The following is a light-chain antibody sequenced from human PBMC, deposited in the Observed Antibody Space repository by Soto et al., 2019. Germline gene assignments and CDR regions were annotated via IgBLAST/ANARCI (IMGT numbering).Light chain of an antibody. CDR3: QQYRETPRT. CDR1: QGVSSY. J-gene: IGKJ1*01. Sequence: DIVLTQSPGTLSFSPGERATLSCRASQGVSSYLAWYQQKPGQAPRLLIYDASNRATGIPARFSGSGPGTDFTLTISSLEPEDFAVYFCQQYRETPRTFGQGTKVDIK. V-gene: IGKV3D-11*01. CDR2: DAS.